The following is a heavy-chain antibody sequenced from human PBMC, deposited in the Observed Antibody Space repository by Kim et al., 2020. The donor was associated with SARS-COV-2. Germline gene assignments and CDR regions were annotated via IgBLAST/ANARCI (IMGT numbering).Heavy chain of an antibody. CDR3: AKGYRIAAAGTPLGY. V-gene: IGHV3-9*01. J-gene: IGHJ4*02. Sequence: DSVKGRITISRDNAKNSLYLQMNSLRAEDTALYYCAKGYRIAAAGTPLGYWGQGTLVTVSS. D-gene: IGHD6-13*01.